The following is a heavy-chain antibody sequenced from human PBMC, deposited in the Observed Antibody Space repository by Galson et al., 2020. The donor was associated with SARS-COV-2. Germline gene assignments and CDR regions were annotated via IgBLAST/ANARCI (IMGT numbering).Heavy chain of an antibody. V-gene: IGHV4-38-2*01. CDR3: ARPSSSEYYCIWDFVL. J-gene: IGHJ2*01. CDR1: GLSINSDFY. Sequence: SETLSLTCAVSGLSINSDFYWRWIRQPPGKGLEWTGNIYQGGTTYYNPSLKSRVTISIDKSKNQFSLKMTSVTAADTAVYYCARPSSSEYYCIWDFVLWGRGTLGTVSS. CDR2: IYQGGTT. D-gene: IGHD3-22*01.